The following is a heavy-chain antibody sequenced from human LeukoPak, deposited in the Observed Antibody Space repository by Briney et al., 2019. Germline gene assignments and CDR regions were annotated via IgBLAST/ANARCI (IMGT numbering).Heavy chain of an antibody. V-gene: IGHV4-59*11. CDR1: GDSINSLDL. Sequence: SGTLSLTCTVSGDSINSLDLWSWVRQPPGKGLEWIGYIYYSGSTNYNPSLKSRVTISVDTSKNQFSLKLSSVTAADTAVYYCARGSRTYYYDSSGYYDYWGQGTLVTVSS. CDR2: IYYSGST. J-gene: IGHJ4*02. CDR3: ARGSRTYYYDSSGYYDY. D-gene: IGHD3-22*01.